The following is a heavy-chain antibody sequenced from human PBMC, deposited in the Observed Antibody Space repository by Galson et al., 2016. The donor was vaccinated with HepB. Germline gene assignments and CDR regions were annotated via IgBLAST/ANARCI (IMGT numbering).Heavy chain of an antibody. CDR3: GRGGTRGYLDWFFDL. J-gene: IGHJ2*01. CDR2: MSPTSAYS. V-gene: IGHV3-11*06. Sequence: SLRLSCAASGFTFGDYYMAWIRQAPGKGLEWVSHMSPTSAYSRYTDSVKGRFSISRDNAHRSLYLQMNSLRADDTAIYFCGRGGTRGYLDWFFDLWGRGTLVTVSS. CDR1: GFTFGDYY. D-gene: IGHD3-10*01.